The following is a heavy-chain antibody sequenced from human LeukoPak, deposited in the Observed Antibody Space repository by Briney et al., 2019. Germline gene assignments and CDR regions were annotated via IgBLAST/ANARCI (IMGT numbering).Heavy chain of an antibody. CDR1: GYTFTGCY. J-gene: IGHJ5*02. Sequence: ASVKVSCKASGYTFTGCYMHWVRQAPGQGLEWMGWINPNSGGTNYAQKFQGWVTMTRDTSISTAYMELSRLRSDDTAVYYCARGGCSGGSCYGGFWFDPWGQGTLVTVSS. V-gene: IGHV1-2*04. CDR2: INPNSGGT. D-gene: IGHD2-15*01. CDR3: ARGGCSGGSCYGGFWFDP.